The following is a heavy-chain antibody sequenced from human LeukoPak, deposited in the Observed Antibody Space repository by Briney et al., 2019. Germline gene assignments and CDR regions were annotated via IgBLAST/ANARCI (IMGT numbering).Heavy chain of an antibody. J-gene: IGHJ5*02. V-gene: IGHV3-48*02. Sequence: QAGGPLRLSCAASGFTFSSYSMNRVRQAPGKGLEWVSYISSSSSTIYYADSVKGRFTISRDNAKNSLYLQMNSLRDEDTAVYYCARDIPEETTVTINWFDPWGQGTLVTVSS. CDR3: ARDIPEETTVTINWFDP. CDR1: GFTFSSYS. CDR2: ISSSSSTI. D-gene: IGHD4-11*01.